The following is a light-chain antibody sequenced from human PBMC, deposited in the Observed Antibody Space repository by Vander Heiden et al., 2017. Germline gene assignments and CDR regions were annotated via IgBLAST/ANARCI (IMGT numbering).Light chain of an antibody. J-gene: IGKJ2*01. CDR2: KAS. V-gene: IGKV1-5*03. Sequence: DIQMTQSPSTLSASVGDRVTITCRASQSISSWLAWYQQKPGKAPNLLIYKASSLESGVPSRFSGSGSGTEFTLTISSLQPDDFATYYCQQDDNLPRTFGQGTKLEIK. CDR1: QSISSW. CDR3: QQDDNLPRT.